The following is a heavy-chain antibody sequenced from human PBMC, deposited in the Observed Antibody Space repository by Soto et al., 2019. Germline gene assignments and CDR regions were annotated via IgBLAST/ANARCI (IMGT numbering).Heavy chain of an antibody. J-gene: IGHJ4*02. Sequence: QVQRVESGGGVVQAGRSLRLSCAASRFTFSHYAMHWVRQAPGKGLEWVALMSYDGSNEYYADSVKRRFTISRDNSKNTLYLQMHRLRAEDTAVYYCAKDGSHNFDYWGQGTLVTVSS. CDR2: MSYDGSNE. CDR3: AKDGSHNFDY. D-gene: IGHD1-26*01. V-gene: IGHV3-30*18. CDR1: RFTFSHYA.